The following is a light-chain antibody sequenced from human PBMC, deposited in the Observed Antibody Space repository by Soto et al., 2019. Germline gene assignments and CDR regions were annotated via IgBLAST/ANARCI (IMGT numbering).Light chain of an antibody. Sequence: EIVLTQSPDTLSLSPGESATLSGRASQSVSRYLAWYQQKPGQTPRLLIYDASNRAAGIPARFSGSGSGTDFTLTISSLEPEDFAVYYCQQRSNWPLTFGGGTKVDIK. CDR1: QSVSRY. J-gene: IGKJ4*01. CDR2: DAS. V-gene: IGKV3-11*01. CDR3: QQRSNWPLT.